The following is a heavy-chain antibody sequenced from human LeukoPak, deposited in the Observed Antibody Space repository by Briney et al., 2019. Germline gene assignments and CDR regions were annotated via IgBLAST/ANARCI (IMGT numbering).Heavy chain of an antibody. J-gene: IGHJ6*03. D-gene: IGHD3-3*01. Sequence: SETLSLTCTVSGGSISSSSYYWGWIRQPPGEGLEWIGSIYYSGSTYYNPSLKSRVTISVDTSKNQFSLKLSSVTAADTAVYYCARHEVPSLRGYYDFWSGYYTGDYYYMDVWGKGTTVTVSS. CDR1: GGSISSSSYY. CDR3: ARHEVPSLRGYYDFWSGYYTGDYYYMDV. CDR2: IYYSGST. V-gene: IGHV4-39*01.